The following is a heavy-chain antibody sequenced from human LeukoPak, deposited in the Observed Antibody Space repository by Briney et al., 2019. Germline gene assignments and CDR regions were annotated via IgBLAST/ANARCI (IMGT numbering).Heavy chain of an antibody. CDR1: GFTFSSYA. D-gene: IGHD6-13*01. CDR2: ISGSGGST. Sequence: GGSLRLSCAASGFTFSSYAMSWVRQAPGKGLEWVSAISGSGGSTYYADSVKGRFTISRDNSKNTLYLQMNSLRAEDTAVYYCAKDGVYGSSWYDFDYWGQGTLVTVSS. CDR3: AKDGVYGSSWYDFDY. V-gene: IGHV3-23*01. J-gene: IGHJ4*02.